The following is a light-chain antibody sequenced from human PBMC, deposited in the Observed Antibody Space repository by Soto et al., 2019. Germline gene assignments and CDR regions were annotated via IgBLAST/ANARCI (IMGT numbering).Light chain of an antibody. Sequence: TVVTQEPSFSVSPGRTVTLTCGLSSGSVSTSYYPSWYQQTPGQAPRTLIYSTNTRSSGVPDRFSGSILGNKAALTITGAQADDEADYYCALYMGSGIWVFGGGTKLPS. CDR2: STN. J-gene: IGLJ3*02. CDR1: SGSVSTSYY. CDR3: ALYMGSGIWV. V-gene: IGLV8-61*01.